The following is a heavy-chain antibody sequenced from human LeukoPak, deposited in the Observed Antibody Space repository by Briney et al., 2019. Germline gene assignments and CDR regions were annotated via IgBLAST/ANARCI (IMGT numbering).Heavy chain of an antibody. V-gene: IGHV4-59*12. D-gene: IGHD1-26*01. J-gene: IGHJ4*02. CDR3: ARLVGATSVRMPYDY. CDR1: GGSISSYY. Sequence: SETLSLTCTVSGGSISSYYWSWIRQPPGKGLEWIGYIYYSGSTNYNPSLKSRVTISVDTSKNQFSLKLSSVTAADTAVYYCARLVGATSVRMPYDYWGQGTLVTVSS. CDR2: IYYSGST.